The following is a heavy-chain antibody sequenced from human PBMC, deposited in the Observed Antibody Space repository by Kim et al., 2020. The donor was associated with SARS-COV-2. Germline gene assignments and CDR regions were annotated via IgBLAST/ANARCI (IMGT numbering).Heavy chain of an antibody. D-gene: IGHD2-2*01. J-gene: IGHJ5*02. V-gene: IGHV4-39*01. Sequence: SETLSLTCTVSGGSISSSSYYWGWIRQPPGKGLEWIGSIYYSGSTYYNPSLKSRVTISVDTSKNQFSLKLSSVTAADTAVYYCARPLGYCSSTSCHNWFDPWGQGTLVPVSS. CDR1: GGSISSSSYY. CDR3: ARPLGYCSSTSCHNWFDP. CDR2: IYYSGST.